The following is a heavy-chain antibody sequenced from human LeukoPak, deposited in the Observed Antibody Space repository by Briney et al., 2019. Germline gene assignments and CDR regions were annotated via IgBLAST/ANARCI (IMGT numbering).Heavy chain of an antibody. CDR1: GYTFTSYD. Sequence: GASVKVSCKASGYTFTSYDINWVRQATGQGLEWMGWMNPNRGNTGYAQKFQGRVTMTRNTSISTAYMELSSLRSEDTAAYYCARGNLVRGVIILGGFDPWGQGTLVTVSS. D-gene: IGHD3-10*01. V-gene: IGHV1-8*01. CDR2: MNPNRGNT. J-gene: IGHJ5*02. CDR3: ARGNLVRGVIILGGFDP.